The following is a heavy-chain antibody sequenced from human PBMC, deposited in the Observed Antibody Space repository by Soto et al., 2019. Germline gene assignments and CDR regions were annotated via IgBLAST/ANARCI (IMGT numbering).Heavy chain of an antibody. CDR1: GFTFTTSA. V-gene: IGHV3-23*01. J-gene: IGHJ4*02. CDR3: ARHTDYFDF. Sequence: EVQLLQSGGGFVPPGGSLRLSCAASGFTFTTSAMSWVRQAPGKGLEWLPLISGSGGATSYADSVKGHFIISRDSSTNTLYLQMNRLKVEDTAVYYCARHTDYFDFWGQGALVTVSP. CDR2: ISGSGGAT.